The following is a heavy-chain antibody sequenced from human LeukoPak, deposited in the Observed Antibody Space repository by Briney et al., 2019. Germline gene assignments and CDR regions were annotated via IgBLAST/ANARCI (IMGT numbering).Heavy chain of an antibody. J-gene: IGHJ5*02. V-gene: IGHV4-59*01. CDR3: ARGAVVVPAAMGTSNWFDP. Sequence: SETLSLTCTVSGGSISSYYWSWIRQPPGKGLEWIGYIYYSGSTNYNPSLKSRVTISVDTSKNQFSLKLSSVTAADTAMYYCARGAVVVPAAMGTSNWFDPWGQGTLVTVSS. D-gene: IGHD2-2*01. CDR1: GGSISSYY. CDR2: IYYSGST.